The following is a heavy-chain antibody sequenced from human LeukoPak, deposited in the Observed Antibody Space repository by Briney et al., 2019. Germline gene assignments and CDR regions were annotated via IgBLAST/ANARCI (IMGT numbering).Heavy chain of an antibody. CDR3: ARAYRRITGTTRPHYYYYYMDV. J-gene: IGHJ6*03. CDR1: GYTFTSYA. CDR2: INAGNGNT. Sequence: ASVKVSCKASGYTFTSYAMHWVRQAPGQRLEWMGWINAGNGNTKYSQEFQGRVTITRDTSASTAYMELSSLRSEDTAVYYCARAYRRITGTTRPHYYYYYMDVWGKGTTVTVSS. D-gene: IGHD1-7*01. V-gene: IGHV1-3*03.